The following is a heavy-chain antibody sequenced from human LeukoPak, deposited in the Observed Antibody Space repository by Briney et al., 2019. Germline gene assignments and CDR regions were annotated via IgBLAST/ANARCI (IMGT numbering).Heavy chain of an antibody. J-gene: IGHJ2*01. CDR1: GYTFTGYY. CDR3: ASSAGIAAADRYWYFDL. D-gene: IGHD6-25*01. CDR2: INPNSGGT. V-gene: IGHV1-2*06. Sequence: GASVKVSCKASGYTFTGYYMHWVRQAPGQGLEWMGRINPNSGGTNYAQKFQGRVTMTRDTSISTAYMELSRLRSDDTAVYYCASSAGIAAADRYWYFDLWGRGTLVTVSS.